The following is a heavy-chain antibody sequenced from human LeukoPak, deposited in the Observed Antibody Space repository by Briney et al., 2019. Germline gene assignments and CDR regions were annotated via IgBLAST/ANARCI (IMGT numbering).Heavy chain of an antibody. CDR2: INPSGGST. CDR3: ARGTQTDAFDI. J-gene: IGHJ3*02. Sequence: ASVKVSCKASGGTFRRYSISWVRQAPGQGPEWMGIINPSGGSTSYAQKFQGRVTMTRDMSTSTVYMELSSLRSEDTAVYYCARGTQTDAFDIWGQGTMVTVSS. V-gene: IGHV1-46*01. CDR1: GGTFRRYS.